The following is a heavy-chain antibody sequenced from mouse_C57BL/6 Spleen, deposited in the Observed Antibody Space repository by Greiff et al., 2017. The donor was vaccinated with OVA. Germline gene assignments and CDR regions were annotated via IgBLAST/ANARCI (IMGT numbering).Heavy chain of an antibody. J-gene: IGHJ4*01. Sequence: QVQLQQPGAELVMPGASVKLSCKASGYTFTSYWMHWVKQRPGQGLEWIGDIDPSDSYTNYNQKFKGKSTLTVDKSSSTAYMQLSSLTSEDSAVYDCAGGNYYGSSSHYYAMDYWGQGTSVTVSS. CDR1: GYTFTSYW. D-gene: IGHD1-1*01. CDR3: AGGNYYGSSSHYYAMDY. CDR2: IDPSDSYT. V-gene: IGHV1-69*01.